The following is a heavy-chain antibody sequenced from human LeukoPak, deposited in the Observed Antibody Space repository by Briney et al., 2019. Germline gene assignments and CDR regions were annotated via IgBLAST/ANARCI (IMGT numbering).Heavy chain of an antibody. CDR3: ARDAGGGWYYFDY. CDR1: GYTFTGYY. J-gene: IGHJ4*02. Sequence: GASVKVSCKASGYTFTGYYIHWVRQAPGQGLEWMGWVNPDSGVTNYAQKFQGRVTMTRDTSISTAYMELSRLTSDDTAIYYCARDAGGGWYYFDYWGQGTLVTVSS. V-gene: IGHV1-2*02. CDR2: VNPDSGVT. D-gene: IGHD6-19*01.